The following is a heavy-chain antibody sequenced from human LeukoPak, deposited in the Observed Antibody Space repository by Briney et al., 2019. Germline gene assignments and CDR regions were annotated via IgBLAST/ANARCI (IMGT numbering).Heavy chain of an antibody. Sequence: GGSLRLSCAASGFTVSSNYMSWVRQAPGKGLEWVSVIYSGGSTYYADSVKGRFAISRDNSKNTLYLQMNSLRAEDTAVYYCAKSPQQLVLRGPYYYMDVWGKGTTVTVSS. CDR1: GFTVSSNY. D-gene: IGHD6-13*01. V-gene: IGHV3-53*05. J-gene: IGHJ6*03. CDR3: AKSPQQLVLRGPYYYMDV. CDR2: IYSGGST.